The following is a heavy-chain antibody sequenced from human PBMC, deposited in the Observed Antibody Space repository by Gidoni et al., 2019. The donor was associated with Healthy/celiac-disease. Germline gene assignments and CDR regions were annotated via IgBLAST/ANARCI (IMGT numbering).Heavy chain of an antibody. J-gene: IGHJ5*02. CDR3: ARECLDYYYDSSGYLS. V-gene: IGHV1-2*02. D-gene: IGHD3-22*01. CDR2: INPNSGGT. CDR1: GSPFTGYY. Sequence: QVQLVQSGAEVKTPGASVKVSCKASGSPFTGYYMHWVRQAPGQGLEWMGWINPNSGGTNYAQKFQGRVTMTRDTSISTAYMELSRLRSDDTDVYYCARECLDYYYDSSGYLSWGQGTLVTVSS.